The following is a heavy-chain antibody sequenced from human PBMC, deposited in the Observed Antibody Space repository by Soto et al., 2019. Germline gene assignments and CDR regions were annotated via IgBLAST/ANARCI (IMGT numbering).Heavy chain of an antibody. Sequence: SVKVSCKASGGTFSSYAISWVRQAPGQGLEWMGGIKPILDTTNCAQRFQGRVTFTADESTSTVYLELSSLRSEDTAMYYCARDPSTINKLIGVWFDPWGQGTLVTVS. J-gene: IGHJ5*02. CDR3: ARDPSTINKLIGVWFDP. CDR2: IKPILDTT. CDR1: GGTFSSYA. V-gene: IGHV1-69*13. D-gene: IGHD4-4*01.